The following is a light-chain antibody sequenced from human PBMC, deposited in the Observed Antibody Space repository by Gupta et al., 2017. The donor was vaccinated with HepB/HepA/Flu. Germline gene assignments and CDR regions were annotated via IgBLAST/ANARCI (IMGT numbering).Light chain of an antibody. CDR3: QQRDTTLS. CDR1: QSISNY. J-gene: IGKJ3*01. Sequence: DIQMTQSPSSLSASIGARVTITCRASQSISNYLNWYQQKTGKAPNLLIYAASSLHSVVPTRFSGSGSGTFFTLTISSLQPEDFATYYCQQRDTTLSFGPGTKVEIK. V-gene: IGKV1-39*01. CDR2: AAS.